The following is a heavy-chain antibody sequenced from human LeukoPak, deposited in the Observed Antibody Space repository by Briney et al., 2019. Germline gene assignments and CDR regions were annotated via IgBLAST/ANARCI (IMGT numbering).Heavy chain of an antibody. Sequence: PSETLSLTCTVSGGSISSYYWSWIRQPPGKGLEWIGYIYYSGSTYYNPSLKSRVTISVDTSKNQFSLKLSSETAADTAVYYCARGHCSSTSCPPRYWGQGTLVPVSS. CDR1: GGSISSYY. J-gene: IGHJ4*02. D-gene: IGHD2-2*01. V-gene: IGHV4-30-4*01. CDR3: ARGHCSSTSCPPRY. CDR2: IYYSGST.